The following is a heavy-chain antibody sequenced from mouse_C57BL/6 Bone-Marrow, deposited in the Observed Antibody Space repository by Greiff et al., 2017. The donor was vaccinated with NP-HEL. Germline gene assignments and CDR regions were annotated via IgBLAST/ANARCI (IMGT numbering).Heavy chain of an antibody. CDR2: IYPGSGST. J-gene: IGHJ3*01. Sequence: QVQLQQPGAELVKPGASVKMSCKASDYTFTSYWITWVKQRPGQGLEWIGDIYPGSGSTNYNEKFKSKATLTVDTSSSTAYMQLSSLTSEDSAVYYCARYYGSSRAWFAYWGQGTLVTVSA. D-gene: IGHD1-1*01. CDR3: ARYYGSSRAWFAY. CDR1: DYTFTSYW. V-gene: IGHV1-55*01.